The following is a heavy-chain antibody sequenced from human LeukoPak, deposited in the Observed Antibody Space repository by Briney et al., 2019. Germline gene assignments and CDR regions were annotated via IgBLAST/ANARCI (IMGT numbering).Heavy chain of an antibody. CDR2: IRSKAYGGTT. CDR1: GFTFCDYA. J-gene: IGHJ6*02. D-gene: IGHD2-2*01. Sequence: GRSLRLSCTASGFTFCDYAMSWVRQAPGKRLEWVGFIRSKAYGGTTEYAASVKGRFTISRDDSKSIAYLQMNSLKTEDTAVYYCTREAQYCSSTSCFGTDVWGQGTTVTVSS. V-gene: IGHV3-49*04. CDR3: TREAQYCSSTSCFGTDV.